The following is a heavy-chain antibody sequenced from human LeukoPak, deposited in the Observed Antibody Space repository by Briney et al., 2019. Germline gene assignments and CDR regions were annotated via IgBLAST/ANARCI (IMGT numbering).Heavy chain of an antibody. J-gene: IGHJ4*02. CDR3: ARDEYYDSSGYSHFDY. V-gene: IGHV3-48*04. Sequence: GRSLRLSCAASGFTFSSYSMNWVRQAPGKGLEWVSYISSSSSTIYYADSVKGRFTISRDNAKNSLYLQMNSLRAEDTAVYYCARDEYYDSSGYSHFDYWGQGTLVTVSS. D-gene: IGHD3-22*01. CDR1: GFTFSSYS. CDR2: ISSSSSTI.